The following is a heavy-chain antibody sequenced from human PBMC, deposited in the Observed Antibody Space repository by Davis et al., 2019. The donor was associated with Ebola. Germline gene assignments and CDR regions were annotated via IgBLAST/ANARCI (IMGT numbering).Heavy chain of an antibody. V-gene: IGHV4-39*01. CDR2: LYYSGSA. CDR1: GGSISSSSYY. CDR3: ARHLGHKDVVTALGYFDI. Sequence: PSETLSLTCTVSGGSISSSSYYWGWIRQPPGKGLEWIGSLYYSGSAFYSPSLKSRVTISADTSNKHFSLKLSSVTAADTSVYYCARHLGHKDVVTALGYFDIWGRGTLVTVSS. D-gene: IGHD2-21*02. J-gene: IGHJ2*01.